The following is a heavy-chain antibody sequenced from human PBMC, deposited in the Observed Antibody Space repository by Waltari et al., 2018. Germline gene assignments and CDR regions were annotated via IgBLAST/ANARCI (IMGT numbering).Heavy chain of an antibody. Sequence: EVQLVESGGGLVKPGGSLRLSCAASGFTFSSYSMNWVRQAPGKGLEWVSSISSSSSYIYYADSVKGRFTISRDNAKNSRYLQMNSRRAEDTAVYYCARVTLPNRRGSAGSSGWYGGRGWFDPWGQGTLVTVSS. V-gene: IGHV3-21*01. CDR1: GFTFSSYS. CDR2: ISSSSSYI. J-gene: IGHJ5*02. D-gene: IGHD6-19*01. CDR3: ARVTLPNRRGSAGSSGWYGGRGWFDP.